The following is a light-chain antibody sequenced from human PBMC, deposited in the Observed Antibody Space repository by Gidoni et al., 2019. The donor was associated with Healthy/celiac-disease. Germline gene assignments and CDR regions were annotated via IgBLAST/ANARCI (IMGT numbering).Light chain of an antibody. CDR1: QSISSW. J-gene: IGKJ2*01. Sequence: DIQMTQSPSTLSASVGDRVTITCRASQSISSWLAWYQQKPGKAPKLLSYDASSLESGVPSMFSGSGSGTEFTLTISSLQPDDFATYYCQPYNSYPYTFGQGTKLEIK. CDR2: DAS. CDR3: QPYNSYPYT. V-gene: IGKV1-5*01.